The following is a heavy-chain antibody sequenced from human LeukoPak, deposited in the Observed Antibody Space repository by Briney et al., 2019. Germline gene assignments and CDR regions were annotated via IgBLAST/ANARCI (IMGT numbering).Heavy chain of an antibody. CDR2: IKQGGSEK. Sequence: GGSLRLSCAASGFTFSDYWVDWVRQAPGKGLEWVANIKQGGSEKNYLESVKGRFTISRDNAKNSLYLQMNNLRAEDTAVYYCARGQGREGYNFHFWGQGTLVTVSS. J-gene: IGHJ4*02. CDR3: ARGQGREGYNFHF. D-gene: IGHD5-24*01. CDR1: GFTFSDYW. V-gene: IGHV3-7*01.